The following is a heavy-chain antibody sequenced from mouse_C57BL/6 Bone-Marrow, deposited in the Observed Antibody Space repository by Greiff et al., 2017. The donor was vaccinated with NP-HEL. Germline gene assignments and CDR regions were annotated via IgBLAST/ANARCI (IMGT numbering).Heavy chain of an antibody. CDR1: GFNIKDDY. Sequence: VQLQQPGAELVRPGASVKLSCTASGFNIKDDYMHWVKQRPEQGLEWIGWIDPENGDTEYASKFQGKATITADTSSNTAYLQLSSLTSEDTAVYYCTTVDYSNYGWVGYWGQGTTLTVSS. D-gene: IGHD2-5*01. J-gene: IGHJ2*01. CDR3: TTVDYSNYGWVGY. V-gene: IGHV14-4*01. CDR2: IDPENGDT.